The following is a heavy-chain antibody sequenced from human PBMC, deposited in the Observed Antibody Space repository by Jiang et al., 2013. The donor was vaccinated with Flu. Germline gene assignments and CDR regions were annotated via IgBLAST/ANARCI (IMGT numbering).Heavy chain of an antibody. CDR3: ARRYCSGGSCYPMTFDY. V-gene: IGHV3-11*03. J-gene: IGHJ4*02. D-gene: IGHD2-15*01. CDR2: ISSSGSYT. Sequence: VQLLESGGGLVKPGGSLRLSCATSGFTFSDYYMNWIRQAPGKGLEWLSYISSSGSYTNYADSVKGRFTISRDNAKNSLYLLMNSLRAEDTAVYYCARRYCSGGSCYPMTFDYWGQGTL. CDR1: GFTFSDYY.